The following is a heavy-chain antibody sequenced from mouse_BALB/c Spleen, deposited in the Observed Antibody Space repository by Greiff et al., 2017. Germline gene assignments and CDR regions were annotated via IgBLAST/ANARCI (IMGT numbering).Heavy chain of an antibody. Sequence: EVQLQQSGAELVRSGASVKLSCTASGFNIKDYYMHWVKQRPEQGLEWIGWIDPENGDTEYAPKFQGKATMTADTSSNTAYLQLSSLTSEDTAVYYCNADSSGYQYYWGQGTTLTVSS. CDR2: IDPENGDT. CDR1: GFNIKDYY. CDR3: NADSSGYQYY. J-gene: IGHJ2*01. D-gene: IGHD3-2*01. V-gene: IGHV14-4*02.